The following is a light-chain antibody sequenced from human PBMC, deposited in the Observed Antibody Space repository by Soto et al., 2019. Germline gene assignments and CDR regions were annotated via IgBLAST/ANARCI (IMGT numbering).Light chain of an antibody. CDR1: QSINSW. CDR3: QQYKSYPYI. V-gene: IGKV1-5*03. Sequence: DIQMTQSPSTLSAFVGDRVTISCRASQSINSWLAWYRQKPGKAPELLIQKASTLESGVPSRFSGSGSGTEFTLTISSLQPDDFASYYCQQYKSYPYIFGQGTKLEIK. J-gene: IGKJ2*01. CDR2: KAS.